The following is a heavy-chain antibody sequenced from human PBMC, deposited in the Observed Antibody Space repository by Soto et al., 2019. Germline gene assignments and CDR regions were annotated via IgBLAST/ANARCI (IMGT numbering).Heavy chain of an antibody. V-gene: IGHV4-34*01. Sequence: QVQLQQWGAGLLKPSETLSLTCAVYGGSFSGYYWSWIRQPPGKGLEWIGEINHSGSTNYNPSLKSRGTISVDTSKNQFSLKLSSVTAADTAVYYCATGYGSGSSHNWFDPWGQGTLVTVSS. D-gene: IGHD3-10*01. CDR2: INHSGST. CDR3: ATGYGSGSSHNWFDP. J-gene: IGHJ5*02. CDR1: GGSFSGYY.